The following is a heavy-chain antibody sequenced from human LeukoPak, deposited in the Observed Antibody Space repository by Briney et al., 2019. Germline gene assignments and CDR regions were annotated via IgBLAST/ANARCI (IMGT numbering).Heavy chain of an antibody. V-gene: IGHV4-34*01. Sequence: SETLSLTCAVYGGSFSGYYRSWIRQPPGKGLEWIGEINHSGSTNYNPSLKSRVTISVDTSKNQFSLKLSSVTAADTAVYYCARGREVGGDYDDTEGLVSPPRTAQLGADYWGQGTLVTVSS. CDR2: INHSGST. CDR3: ARGREVGGDYDDTEGLVSPPRTAQLGADY. D-gene: IGHD4-17*01. J-gene: IGHJ4*02. CDR1: GGSFSGYY.